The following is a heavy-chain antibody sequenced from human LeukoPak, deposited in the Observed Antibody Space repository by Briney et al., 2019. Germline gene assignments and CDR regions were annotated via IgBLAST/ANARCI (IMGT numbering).Heavy chain of an antibody. CDR1: GYTFTGYY. Sequence: ASVKVSCKASGYTFTGYYMHWVRQAPGQGLEWMGWINPSSGGTNYAQKFQGRVTMTRDTSISTAYMELSRLRSDDTAVYYCASEGVVVTAAPSGYWGQGTLVTVSS. CDR2: INPSSGGT. D-gene: IGHD2-21*02. V-gene: IGHV1-2*02. J-gene: IGHJ4*02. CDR3: ASEGVVVTAAPSGY.